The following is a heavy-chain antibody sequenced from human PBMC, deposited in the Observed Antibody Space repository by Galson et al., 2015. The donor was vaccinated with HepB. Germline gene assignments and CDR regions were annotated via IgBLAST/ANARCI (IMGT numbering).Heavy chain of an antibody. CDR2: INAGNGNT. CDR3: AGGVYCSSTSCYGGWFDP. Sequence: VKVSCKASGYTFTSYAMHWVRQAPGQRLEWMGWINAGNGNTKYSQKFQGRVTITRDTSASTAYMELSSLRSEDTAVYYCAGGVYCSSTSCYGGWFDPWGQGTLVTVSS. J-gene: IGHJ5*02. CDR1: GYTFTSYA. V-gene: IGHV1-3*01. D-gene: IGHD2-2*01.